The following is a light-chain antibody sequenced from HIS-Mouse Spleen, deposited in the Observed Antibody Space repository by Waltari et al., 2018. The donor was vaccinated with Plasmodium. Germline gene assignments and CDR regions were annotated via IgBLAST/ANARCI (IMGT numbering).Light chain of an antibody. J-gene: IGLJ1*01. CDR3: SSYAGSNNFV. Sequence: QSALTQPPSASGSPGQSVPISCTGTSSDVGGYNYVSWYQQHPGKAPQLMIYEVSKRPSGVPDRFSGSKSGNTASLTVSGLQAEDEADYYCSSYAGSNNFVFGTGTKVTVL. V-gene: IGLV2-8*01. CDR2: EVS. CDR1: SSDVGGYNY.